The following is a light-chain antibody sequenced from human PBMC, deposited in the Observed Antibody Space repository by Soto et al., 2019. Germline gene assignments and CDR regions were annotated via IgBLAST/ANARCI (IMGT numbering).Light chain of an antibody. CDR1: QTTSNW. CDR2: NAS. Sequence: DIQMTQPPSTLSGAVGDIVTVTCRARQTTSNWLSWYQHKRGKAPKLLIYNASTLTRRYPSRFSGSGSGTAFPLTISSLPPDDFASYCCPHSNSYSEAFGQGTKVDIK. J-gene: IGKJ1*01. CDR3: PHSNSYSEA. V-gene: IGKV1-5*03.